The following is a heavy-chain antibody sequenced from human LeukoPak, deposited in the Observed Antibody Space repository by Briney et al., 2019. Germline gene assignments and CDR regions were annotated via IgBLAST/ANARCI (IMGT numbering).Heavy chain of an antibody. D-gene: IGHD3-9*01. Sequence: PGGSLRLSCAASGFTFSSYSMNWVRQAPGKGLEWVSSISSSSSYIYYADSVKGRFTISRDNAKNSLYLQMNSLRAEDTAVHYCARDLYDILTLSNWFDPWGQGTLVTVSS. CDR3: ARDLYDILTLSNWFDP. J-gene: IGHJ5*02. V-gene: IGHV3-21*01. CDR2: ISSSSSYI. CDR1: GFTFSSYS.